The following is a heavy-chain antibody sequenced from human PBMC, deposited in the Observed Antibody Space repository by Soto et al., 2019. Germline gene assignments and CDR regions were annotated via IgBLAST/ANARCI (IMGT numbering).Heavy chain of an antibody. J-gene: IGHJ3*02. CDR2: ISGSGGTT. Sequence: EVQLLESGGGLVQPGGSLRLSCAASGFTFSSYAMSWVRQAPGKGLEWVSAISGSGGTTYYADSVKGRFTLSRDNSKNTLYVKMHSLRAEDTAVYYCAKTANGWFSAFDIWGQGTMVTVSS. D-gene: IGHD6-19*01. CDR3: AKTANGWFSAFDI. V-gene: IGHV3-23*01. CDR1: GFTFSSYA.